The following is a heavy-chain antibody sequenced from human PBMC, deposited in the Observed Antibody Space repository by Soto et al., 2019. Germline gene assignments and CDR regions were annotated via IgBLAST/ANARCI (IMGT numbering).Heavy chain of an antibody. J-gene: IGHJ4*02. Sequence: ASVKVSLQASVYTLTHYDIKWVRQGTGQRLEWMGWMNPNSGNTGYAQKFQGRVTMTRNTSISTAYMELSSLRSEDTAVYYCARSIVVVAASPAKNLDYWGQGTLVTVSS. D-gene: IGHD2-15*01. CDR1: VYTLTHYD. V-gene: IGHV1-8*01. CDR3: ARSIVVVAASPAKNLDY. CDR2: MNPNSGNT.